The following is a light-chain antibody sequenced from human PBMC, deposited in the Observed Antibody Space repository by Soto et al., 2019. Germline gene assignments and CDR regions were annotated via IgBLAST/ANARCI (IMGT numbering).Light chain of an antibody. CDR2: DAS. Sequence: DIQMTQSPSSLSASVGDTVTITCRASQSVSTYLNWYQQRPGKAPSLLIYDASTLQRGVPSRFSGSGSVTDFTLTISNLQSEDFATYYCQQSYSTTRTFGQGTKV. CDR1: QSVSTY. CDR3: QQSYSTTRT. V-gene: IGKV1-39*01. J-gene: IGKJ1*01.